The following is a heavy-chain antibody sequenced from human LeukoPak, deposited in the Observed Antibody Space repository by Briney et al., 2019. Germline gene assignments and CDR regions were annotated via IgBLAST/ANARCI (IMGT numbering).Heavy chain of an antibody. CDR2: IIPIFGTA. J-gene: IGHJ1*01. D-gene: IGHD3-16*01. Sequence: SVKVSCKASGGTFSSYAISWVRQAPGQGLEWMGGIIPIFGTANYAQKFQGRVTITADESTSTAYMELSSLRSEGTAVYYCARDELWYFQHWGQGTLVTVSS. CDR3: ARDELWYFQH. CDR1: GGTFSSYA. V-gene: IGHV1-69*13.